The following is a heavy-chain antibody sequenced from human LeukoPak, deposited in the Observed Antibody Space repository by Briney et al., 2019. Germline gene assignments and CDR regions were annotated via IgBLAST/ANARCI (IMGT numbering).Heavy chain of an antibody. CDR2: ISYNGRSI. D-gene: IGHD6-13*01. CDR3: ARVSPVYSSSWFMPDAFDI. CDR1: GFMFSTYE. Sequence: GGSLRLSCAASGFMFSTYEMNWVRQAPGKGLEWLSYISYNGRSIYYADSVKGRFTISRDNAKNLLYLQMNSLRAEDTAVYYCARVSPVYSSSWFMPDAFDIWGQGTMVTVSS. V-gene: IGHV3-48*03. J-gene: IGHJ3*02.